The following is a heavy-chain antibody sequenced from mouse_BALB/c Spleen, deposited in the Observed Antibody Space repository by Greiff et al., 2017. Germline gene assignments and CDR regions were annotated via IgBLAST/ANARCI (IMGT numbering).Heavy chain of an antibody. CDR3: ARWSTTVVDWYFDV. V-gene: IGHV3-2*02. J-gene: IGHJ1*01. CDR1: GYSITSDYA. CDR2: ISYSGST. Sequence: DVKLVESGPGLVKPSQSLSLTCTVTGYSITSDYAWNWIRQFPGNKLEWMGYISYSGSTSYNPSLKSRISITRDTSKNQFFLQLNSVTTEDTATYYCARWSTTVVDWYFDVWGAGTTVTVSS. D-gene: IGHD1-1*01.